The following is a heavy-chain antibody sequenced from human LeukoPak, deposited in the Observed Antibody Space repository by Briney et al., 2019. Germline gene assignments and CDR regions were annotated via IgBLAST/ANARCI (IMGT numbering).Heavy chain of an antibody. D-gene: IGHD6-25*01. J-gene: IGHJ4*02. CDR3: AKLNGYSSGWFDY. CDR2: LSSGGGST. V-gene: IGHV3-23*01. Sequence: GGSLRLSCAASGFTFSNYAMSWVRQAPGKGLEWVSGLSSGGGSTYYADSVKGRFTISRDNSKNTLYLQMNSLRAEDTAVYYRAKLNGYSSGWFDYWGQGTLVTVSS. CDR1: GFTFSNYA.